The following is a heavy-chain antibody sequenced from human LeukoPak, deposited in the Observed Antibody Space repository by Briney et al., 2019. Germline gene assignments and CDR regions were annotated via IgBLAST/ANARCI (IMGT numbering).Heavy chain of an antibody. J-gene: IGHJ4*02. D-gene: IGHD3-22*01. CDR3: AGYYYDSSGSFDY. CDR1: GFTFSSYA. CDR2: ISYDGSNK. Sequence: PGRSLRLSCAASGFTFSSYAMHWVRQAPGKGLEWVAVISYDGSNKYYADSAKGRFTISRDNSKNTLYLQMNSLRAEDTAVYYCAGYYYDSSGSFDYWGQGTLVTVSS. V-gene: IGHV3-30-3*01.